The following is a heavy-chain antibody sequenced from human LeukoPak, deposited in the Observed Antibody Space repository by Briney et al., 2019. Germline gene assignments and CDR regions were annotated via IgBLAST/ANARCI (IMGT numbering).Heavy chain of an antibody. CDR3: ARGGWGTTGTTGPYHDAFDI. Sequence: PGGSLRLSCAASGFTFSDHYMDWVRQAPGKGLEWVGRTRNKANSYTTEYAASVKGRFTISRDDSKNSLYLQMNSLKTEDTAVYYCARGGWGTTGTTGPYHDAFDIWGQGTMVTVSS. J-gene: IGHJ3*02. CDR2: TRNKANSYTT. D-gene: IGHD1-1*01. V-gene: IGHV3-72*01. CDR1: GFTFSDHY.